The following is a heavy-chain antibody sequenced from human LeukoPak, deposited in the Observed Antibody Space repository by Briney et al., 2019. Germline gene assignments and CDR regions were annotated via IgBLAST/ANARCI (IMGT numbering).Heavy chain of an antibody. CDR2: VSLSGLT. CDR3: SRENGAFSPFGY. V-gene: IGHV4-4*02. D-gene: IGHD2-8*01. CDR1: GGSITSTNW. Sequence: SGTLSLTCGVSGGSITSTNWWSWVRQPPGQGLEWIGEVSLSGLTNYNPPLSSRVIMALDTSKNHLSLHLTSVTAADTAVYYCSRENGAFSPFGYWGQGYLVTVLS. J-gene: IGHJ4*02.